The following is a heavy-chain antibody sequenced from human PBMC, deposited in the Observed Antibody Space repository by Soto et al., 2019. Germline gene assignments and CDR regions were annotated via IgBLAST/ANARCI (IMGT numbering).Heavy chain of an antibody. CDR3: ARDPTAGDY. Sequence: PGGSLRLSCAASGFTFSSYNMNWVRQAPGKGLEWVSSITTTSSYTYYADSVKGRFTISRDNAKNSLYLQMNSLRAEDTAVYYCARDPTAGDYWGQGTLVTVSS. CDR2: ITTTSSYT. D-gene: IGHD2-21*02. J-gene: IGHJ4*02. CDR1: GFTFSSYN. V-gene: IGHV3-21*01.